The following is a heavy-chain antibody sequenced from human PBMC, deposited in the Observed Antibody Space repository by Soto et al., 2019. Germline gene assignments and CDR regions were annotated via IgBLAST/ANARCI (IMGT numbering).Heavy chain of an antibody. D-gene: IGHD3-16*01. V-gene: IGHV4-31*03. CDR1: GGSISSGGYY. CDR3: ARAPLTFGGVMPDAFDI. J-gene: IGHJ3*02. Sequence: SEILSLTCTVSGGSISSGGYYWSWIRQHPGKGLEWIGYIYYSGSTYYNPSLKSRVTISVDTSKNQFSLKLSSVTAADTAVYYCARAPLTFGGVMPDAFDIWGQGTMVTVSS. CDR2: IYYSGST.